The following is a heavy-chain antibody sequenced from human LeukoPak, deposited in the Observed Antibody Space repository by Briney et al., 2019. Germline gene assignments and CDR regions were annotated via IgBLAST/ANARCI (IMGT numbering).Heavy chain of an antibody. J-gene: IGHJ4*02. CDR2: INVNRGGT. Sequence: ASLKVSCKASVYTFTDYYMHWVRQAPGQRLEWMGWINVNRGGTNYAQRFQGRVTMTRDTSITTAYMELSRLKSDDTAVYYCARRYCSSTSCYYFDYWGQGTLVTVSS. V-gene: IGHV1-2*02. D-gene: IGHD2-2*01. CDR1: VYTFTDYY. CDR3: ARRYCSSTSCYYFDY.